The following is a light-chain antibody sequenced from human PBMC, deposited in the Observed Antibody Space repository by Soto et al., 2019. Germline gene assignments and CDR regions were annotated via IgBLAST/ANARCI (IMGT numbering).Light chain of an antibody. Sequence: DIQMTKSPSSLSASVGDRVTITCRASQGISNYVAWYQQKPGKVPKLLIYVASTLQSGVPSRFSGSGSGTYLTLTLSSLQPEDVATYYCRNYNSAPLTFGGGTKVEIK. V-gene: IGKV1-27*01. CDR1: QGISNY. CDR3: RNYNSAPLT. CDR2: VAS. J-gene: IGKJ4*01.